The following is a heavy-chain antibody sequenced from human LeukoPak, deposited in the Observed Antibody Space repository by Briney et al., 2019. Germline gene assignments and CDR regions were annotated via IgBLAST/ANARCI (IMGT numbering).Heavy chain of an antibody. CDR2: INPSGGST. Sequence: ASVKVSCKASGYTFTSYYMHWVRPALGQGLEWMGIINPSGGSTSYAQKFQGRVTMTRDTSTSTVYMELSSLRSEDTAVYYCASRGVGYSYGKDAFDIWGQETMVTVSS. CDR3: ASRGVGYSYGKDAFDI. J-gene: IGHJ3*02. V-gene: IGHV1-46*01. D-gene: IGHD5-18*01. CDR1: GYTFTSYY.